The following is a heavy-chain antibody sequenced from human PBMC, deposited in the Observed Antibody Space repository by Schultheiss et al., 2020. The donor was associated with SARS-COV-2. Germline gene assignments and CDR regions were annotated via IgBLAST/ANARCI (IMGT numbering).Heavy chain of an antibody. CDR1: GGSISSSSYY. V-gene: IGHV4-39*01. D-gene: IGHD4-23*01. Sequence: SETLSLTCTVSGGSISSSSYYWGWIRQPPGKGLEWIGSIYYSGSTYYNPSLKSRVTISADTSKSRFSLKLSSVTAADTAVYYCARRAYGGISDYWGQGTLVTVSS. J-gene: IGHJ4*02. CDR2: IYYSGST. CDR3: ARRAYGGISDY.